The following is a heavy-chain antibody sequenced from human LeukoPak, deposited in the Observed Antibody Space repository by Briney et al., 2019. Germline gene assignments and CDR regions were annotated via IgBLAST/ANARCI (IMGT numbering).Heavy chain of an antibody. CDR3: ARGELGGDDYVWGTPVTDY. CDR1: GYIFTSYG. CDR2: ISSRYGNT. Sequence: ASVKVSCKTSGYIFTSYGISWVRQAPGQGLEWMGWISSRYGNTNYAQKLQGRVTLTTDSSTSTAYMELRSLRSDDTAVYYCARGELGGDDYVWGTPVTDYWGQGTLVTVSS. D-gene: IGHD3-16*01. V-gene: IGHV1-18*01. J-gene: IGHJ4*02.